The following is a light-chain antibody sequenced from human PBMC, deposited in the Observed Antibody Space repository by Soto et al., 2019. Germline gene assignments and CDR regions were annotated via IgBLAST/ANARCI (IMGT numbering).Light chain of an antibody. V-gene: IGLV2-11*01. CDR3: CSYAGSYSYV. Sequence: SVLTQPRSVSGSPGQSVTISCTGTSSDVGGYNYVSWYQEQPGKAPKLMIYDVSKRPSGVPDRFSGSKSGDTASPTTSGLQAEDEADYYCCSYAGSYSYVFGTGTKVTVL. J-gene: IGLJ1*01. CDR1: SSDVGGYNY. CDR2: DVS.